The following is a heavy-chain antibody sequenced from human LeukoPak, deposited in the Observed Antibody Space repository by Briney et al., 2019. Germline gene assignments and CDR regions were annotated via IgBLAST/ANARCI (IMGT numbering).Heavy chain of an antibody. V-gene: IGHV1-46*01. CDR1: GYTFTSYY. CDR3: ASWIRYFDWLL. Sequence: GASVKVSCKASGYTFTSYYMHWVRQAPGQGLEWMGIINPSGGSTSYAQKFQGRVTMTRDMSTSTVYMELSSLRSEDTAVYYCASWIRYFDWLLWGQGTLVTVSS. D-gene: IGHD3-9*01. J-gene: IGHJ4*02. CDR2: INPSGGST.